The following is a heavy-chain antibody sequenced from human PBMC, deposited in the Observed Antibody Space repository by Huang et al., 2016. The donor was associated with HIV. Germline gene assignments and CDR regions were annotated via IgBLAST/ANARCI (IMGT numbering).Heavy chain of an antibody. D-gene: IGHD2-2*01. CDR3: ARDSPLLGVVIVVVPTAPNAFDI. CDR2: ISAYHVVT. Sequence: QVQLVQSGVEVKKPVASVKVSCKASGYTFTSYGISWVRQAPGQGLEWMACISAYHVVTNYAQNVQGRVTMTTDTSPSTAYMELRSLRSDDTAVYYCARDSPLLGVVIVVVPTAPNAFDIWGQGTMVTVSS. CDR1: GYTFTSYG. V-gene: IGHV1-18*01. J-gene: IGHJ3*02.